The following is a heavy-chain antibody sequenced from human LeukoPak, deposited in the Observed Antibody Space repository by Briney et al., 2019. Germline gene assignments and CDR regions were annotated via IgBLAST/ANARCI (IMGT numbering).Heavy chain of an antibody. J-gene: IGHJ4*02. CDR3: ARGPSLAAHRYY. Sequence: SGTLSLICAVSGGSISSNNWWSWVRQPPGKGLEWIGEIYHHGATNYNPSLKSRVTLSLDKSKNQFSLELSSVTAADTAVYYCARGPSLAAHRYYWAQGTLVTVSS. CDR2: IYHHGAT. CDR1: GGSISSNNW. D-gene: IGHD6-13*01. V-gene: IGHV4-4*02.